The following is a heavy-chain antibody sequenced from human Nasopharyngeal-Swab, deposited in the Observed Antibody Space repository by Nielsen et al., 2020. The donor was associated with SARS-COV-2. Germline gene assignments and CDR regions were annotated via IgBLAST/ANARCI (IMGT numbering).Heavy chain of an antibody. J-gene: IGHJ4*02. D-gene: IGHD3-3*01. CDR1: RYTFTGYY. Sequence: ASVKVSCKASRYTFTGYYMHWVRQAPGQGLEWMGRINPNSGGTNYAQKFQGRVTMTRDTSISTAYMELSRLRSDDTAVYYCARGPYDFWSDLTGPDYWGQGTLVTVSS. CDR2: INPNSGGT. V-gene: IGHV1-2*06. CDR3: ARGPYDFWSDLTGPDY.